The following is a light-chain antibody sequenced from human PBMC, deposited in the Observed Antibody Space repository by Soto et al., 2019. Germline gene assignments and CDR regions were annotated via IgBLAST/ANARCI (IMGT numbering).Light chain of an antibody. J-gene: IGKJ1*01. CDR1: QSISNW. V-gene: IGKV1-5*01. CDR2: DAS. Sequence: DIQMTQSPSTLSASVGDRVTITCRASQSISNWLAWYQQKPGKAPKLLMSDASSLERGVPSRFSGSGSGTEFTLTISSLQPDDFATYSCQHYDTYSRTFGQGTNVEIK. CDR3: QHYDTYSRT.